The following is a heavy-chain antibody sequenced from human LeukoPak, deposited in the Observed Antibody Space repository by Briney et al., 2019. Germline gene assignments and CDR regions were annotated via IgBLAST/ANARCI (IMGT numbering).Heavy chain of an antibody. D-gene: IGHD5-18*01. Sequence: GGSLSLSCAASGFTFSSYGMHWVRQAPGKGLQWVAFIRYDGSNKYYADSVKGRFTISGATSKKTLYLQMNSLRAEDTAVYYCAKDLYGYGSDYYYYMDVWGKGTTVTISS. CDR3: AKDLYGYGSDYYYYMDV. CDR1: GFTFSSYG. J-gene: IGHJ6*03. CDR2: IRYDGSNK. V-gene: IGHV3-30*02.